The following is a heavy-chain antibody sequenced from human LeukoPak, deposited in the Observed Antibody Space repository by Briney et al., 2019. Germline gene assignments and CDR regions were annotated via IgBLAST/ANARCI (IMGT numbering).Heavy chain of an antibody. CDR1: AGSISSYY. J-gene: IGHJ4*02. CDR2: IYYTGSS. D-gene: IGHD2-15*01. CDR3: AREDPLLRYFDY. V-gene: IGHV4-59*12. Sequence: SETLSLTCSVSAGSISSYYWSWIRQPPGTGLEWIGYIYYTGSSNYNPSLKSRVTISVDTSKNQFSLKLNSVTAADTAVYYCAREDPLLRYFDYWGQGTLVTVSS.